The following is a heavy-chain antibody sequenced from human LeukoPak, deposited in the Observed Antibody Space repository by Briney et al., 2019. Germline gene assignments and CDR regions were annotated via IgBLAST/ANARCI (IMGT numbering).Heavy chain of an antibody. CDR1: GFTFSSYG. CDR2: IRYDGSNK. J-gene: IGHJ4*02. V-gene: IGHV3-30*02. D-gene: IGHD2-2*01. Sequence: PGGSLRLSCAASGFTFSSYGMHWVRQAPGKGLEWVAFIRYDGSNKYYADSVKGRFTISRDNSKNTLYLQMNSLRAEDTAVYYCAKDPNKGVIPAAMGCYFDYWGQGTLVTVSS. CDR3: AKDPNKGVIPAAMGCYFDY.